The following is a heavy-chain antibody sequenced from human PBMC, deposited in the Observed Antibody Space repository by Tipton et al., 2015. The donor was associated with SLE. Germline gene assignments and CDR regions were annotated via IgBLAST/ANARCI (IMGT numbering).Heavy chain of an antibody. J-gene: IGHJ4*02. CDR1: GGTFSSFV. D-gene: IGHD5-18*01. CDR2: IIPIFGTT. CDR3: ARLDTAMIN. Sequence: QLVQSGAEVKKPGSSVKVSCKASGGTFSSFVISWVRQAPGQGLEWMGGIIPIFGTTNYAQKFQGRVTMTRDTSTSTVYMELSSLRSEDKAVYYCARLDTAMINWGQGTLVTVSS. V-gene: IGHV1-69*06.